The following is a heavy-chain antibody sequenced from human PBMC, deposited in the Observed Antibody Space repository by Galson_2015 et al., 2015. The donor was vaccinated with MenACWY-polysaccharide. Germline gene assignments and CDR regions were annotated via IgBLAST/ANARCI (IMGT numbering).Heavy chain of an antibody. V-gene: IGHV5-51*01. Sequence: QSGAEVKKPGESLKISCEASGYNFNTFWIGWARQLPGKGLEWMGIIFPATSSTKYSPSFQGQVTISADKSNSTAYLQWTSLKASDAAMYFCARHQSGTAWSPAGHWGQGTLIIVSS. J-gene: IGHJ4*02. CDR1: GYNFNTFW. D-gene: IGHD6-19*01. CDR3: ARHQSGTAWSPAGH. CDR2: IFPATSST.